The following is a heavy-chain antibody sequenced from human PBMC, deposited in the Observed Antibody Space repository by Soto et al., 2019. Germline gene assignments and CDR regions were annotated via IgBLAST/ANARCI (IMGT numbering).Heavy chain of an antibody. CDR1: GDTFTSYG. Sequence: AAVKVSCKASGDTFTSYGSSWVRQDPGQGLEWMGWNSAYNGNTNYAQKLQGRVTMTTDTSTSTAYMELRSLRSDDTAVYYCARGGISHYYDSSGYYYNFDYWGQGTLVTVSS. CDR3: ARGGISHYYDSSGYYYNFDY. J-gene: IGHJ4*02. D-gene: IGHD3-22*01. CDR2: NSAYNGNT. V-gene: IGHV1-18*01.